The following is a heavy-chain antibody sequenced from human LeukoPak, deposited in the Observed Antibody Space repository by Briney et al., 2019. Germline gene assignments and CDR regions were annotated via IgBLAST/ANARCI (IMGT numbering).Heavy chain of an antibody. V-gene: IGHV4-59*01. CDR3: ARDVLRFGELFTPD. CDR1: GGSISSYY. D-gene: IGHD3-10*01. J-gene: IGHJ4*02. Sequence: SETLSLTCTVSGGSISSYYWSWIRQPPGKGLEWIGYIYYSGSTIYNPSLKSRVTISVDTTKNQFSLKLSSVTAADTAVYYCARDVLRFGELFTPDWGQGTLVTVSS. CDR2: IYYSGST.